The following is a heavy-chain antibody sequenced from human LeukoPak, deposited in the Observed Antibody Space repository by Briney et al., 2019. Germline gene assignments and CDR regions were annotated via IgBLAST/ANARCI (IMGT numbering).Heavy chain of an antibody. Sequence: GGSLRLSCAASGFTFSTYWMHWVRQAPGKGLVWVARIKGDGSSTIYADSVKGRFTISRDNSKDTLYLQTSSLRVEDTAVYYCARASTTVPNLLDHWGRGTLVTVSS. CDR1: GFTFSTYW. V-gene: IGHV3-74*01. CDR2: IKGDGSST. D-gene: IGHD4-17*01. J-gene: IGHJ4*02. CDR3: ARASTTVPNLLDH.